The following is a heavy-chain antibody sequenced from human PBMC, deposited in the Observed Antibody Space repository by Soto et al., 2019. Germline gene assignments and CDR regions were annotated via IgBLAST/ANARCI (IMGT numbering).Heavy chain of an antibody. CDR2: ISGSGGST. Sequence: RRISQTKRKGLEWVSYISGSGGSTYYADSVKGRFTISRDNSKNTLYLQMNSLRAEDTAVYYCAKSMRVPHGTMNVVLHPGMDICGEGTTVT. CDR3: AKSMRVPHGTMNVVLHPGMDI. D-gene: IGHD3-22*01. V-gene: IGHV3-23*01. J-gene: IGHJ6*01.